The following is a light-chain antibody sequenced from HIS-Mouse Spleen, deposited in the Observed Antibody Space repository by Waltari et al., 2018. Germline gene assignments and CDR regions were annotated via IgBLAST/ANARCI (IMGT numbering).Light chain of an antibody. CDR3: QQSYSTPNT. V-gene: IGKV1-39*01. CDR1: QSISSY. J-gene: IGKJ2*01. Sequence: DIQMTQSPSSLSASVGDRVTITCRASQSISSYLNWYQQKPGKAPKLLSYAASRLQSGVPSRFSGSGSGTDFTLTISSLQPEDFATYYCQQSYSTPNTFGQGTKLEIK. CDR2: AAS.